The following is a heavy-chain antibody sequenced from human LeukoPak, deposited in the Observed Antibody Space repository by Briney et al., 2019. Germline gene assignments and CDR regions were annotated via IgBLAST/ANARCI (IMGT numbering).Heavy chain of an antibody. V-gene: IGHV1-18*01. CDR1: VYTFTSSA. CDR2: VTAYNRNT. CDR3: AREQHLVDFDY. Sequence: GASVKGSCKTSVYTFTSSAISCVRQGPGHGLESMGCVTAYNRNTNSAQTLQGRLTMTTDTSPSTAYMELRSLRSHDPAVYYWAREQHLVDFDYWGQGTLVTVSS. D-gene: IGHD6-13*01. J-gene: IGHJ4*02.